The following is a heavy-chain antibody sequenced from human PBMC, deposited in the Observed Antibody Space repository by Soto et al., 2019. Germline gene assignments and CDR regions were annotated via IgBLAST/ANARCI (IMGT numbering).Heavy chain of an antibody. Sequence: PSETLSLTYTVSGGSVSSGSYYWSWIRQPPGKGLEWIGYIYYSGSTNYNPSLKSRVTISVDTSKNQFSLKLSSVTAADTAVYYCARSDSSGWLPNWFDPWGQGTLVTVSS. CDR3: ARSDSSGWLPNWFDP. J-gene: IGHJ5*02. CDR1: GGSVSSGSYY. CDR2: IYYSGST. D-gene: IGHD6-19*01. V-gene: IGHV4-61*01.